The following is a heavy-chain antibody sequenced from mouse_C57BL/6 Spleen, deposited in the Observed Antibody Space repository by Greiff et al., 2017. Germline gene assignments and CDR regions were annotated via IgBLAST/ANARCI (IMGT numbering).Heavy chain of an antibody. V-gene: IGHV5-4*01. D-gene: IGHD1-1*01. J-gene: IGHJ1*03. CDR1: GFTFSSYA. CDR3: ARAAYGSSYVWYFGG. Sequence: EVQLVESGGGLVKPGGSLKLSCAASGFTFSSYAMSWVRQTPEKRLEWVATISAGGSYTYYPDNVKGRFTISRDNAKNNLYLQMSHLKSEDTAMYYCARAAYGSSYVWYFGGWGTGTTVTVAS. CDR2: ISAGGSYT.